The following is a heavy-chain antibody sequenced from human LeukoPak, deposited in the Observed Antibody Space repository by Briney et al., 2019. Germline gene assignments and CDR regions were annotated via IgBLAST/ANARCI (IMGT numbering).Heavy chain of an antibody. CDR2: IYYSGST. Sequence: SETLSLTCTVSGGSISSSSYYWGWIRQPPGKGLEWIGSIYYSGSTYYNPSLKSRVTISVDTSKNQFSLKLSSVTAADTAVYYCARYQRIAPYYYDSSGYPHYWGQGTLVTVSS. D-gene: IGHD3-22*01. J-gene: IGHJ4*02. V-gene: IGHV4-39*07. CDR3: ARYQRIAPYYYDSSGYPHY. CDR1: GGSISSSSYY.